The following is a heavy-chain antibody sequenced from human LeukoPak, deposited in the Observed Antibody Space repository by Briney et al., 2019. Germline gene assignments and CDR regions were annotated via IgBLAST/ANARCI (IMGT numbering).Heavy chain of an antibody. CDR3: ARGLSIAAAVLHYYYGMDV. Sequence: ASVKVSCKASGYTFTSYDINWVRQATGQGLEWMGWMNPNSGNTGYAQKFQGRVTMTRNTSISTAYMELSSLRSEDTAVYYCARGLSIAAAVLHYYYGMDVWGQGTTVTVSS. V-gene: IGHV1-8*01. J-gene: IGHJ6*02. D-gene: IGHD6-13*01. CDR2: MNPNSGNT. CDR1: GYTFTSYD.